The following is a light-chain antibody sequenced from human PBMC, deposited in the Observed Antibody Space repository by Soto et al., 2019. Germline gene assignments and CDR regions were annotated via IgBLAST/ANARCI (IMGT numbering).Light chain of an antibody. CDR3: QQSYGTPPA. CDR2: TSS. CDR1: QTIGRN. Sequence: DIQMPQSPASLSASIGDRVTISCRASQTIGRNLHWYQQKPGKAPTLLMFTSSRLQRGVLSRFSGSGSGTDFILTISSLQPEDFATYYCQQSYGTPPAFGQGTKV. J-gene: IGKJ1*01. V-gene: IGKV1-39*01.